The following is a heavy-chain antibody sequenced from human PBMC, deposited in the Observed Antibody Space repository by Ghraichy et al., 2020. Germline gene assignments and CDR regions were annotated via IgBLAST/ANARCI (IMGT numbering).Heavy chain of an antibody. D-gene: IGHD6-6*01. CDR1: GGSISSYY. CDR3: ARSGGSSSGFDY. V-gene: IGHV4-59*01. J-gene: IGHJ4*02. Sequence: GSLRLSCTVSGGSISSYYWSWIRQPPGKGLEWIGYIYYSGSTNYNPSLKSRVTISVDTSKNQFSLKLSSVTAADTAVYYCARSGGSSSGFDYWGQGTLVTVSS. CDR2: IYYSGST.